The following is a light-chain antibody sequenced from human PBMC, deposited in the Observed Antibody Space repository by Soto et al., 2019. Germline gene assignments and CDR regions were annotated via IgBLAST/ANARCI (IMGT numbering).Light chain of an antibody. V-gene: IGKV3-20*01. Sequence: EVVLTQSPATLSLSPWERATLSCRASQSVGSYLAWYQQKPGQAPRLLIFGASNRATGIPDRFSGSGSGTDFTLTISRLEPEDFVVYSCQQYGGSPGTFGQGTRLEIK. J-gene: IGKJ5*01. CDR1: QSVGSY. CDR2: GAS. CDR3: QQYGGSPGT.